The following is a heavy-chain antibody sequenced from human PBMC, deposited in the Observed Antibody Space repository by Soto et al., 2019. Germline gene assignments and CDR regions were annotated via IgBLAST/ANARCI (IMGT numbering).Heavy chain of an antibody. J-gene: IGHJ5*02. V-gene: IGHV1-3*01. CDR1: GYTFTSYA. CDR3: ARCRPPRSGALVFGGYNWFDP. Sequence: ASVKVSCKASGYTFTSYAMHWVRQAPGQRLEWMGWINAGNGNTKYPQKFQGRVTITRDTSASTAYMELSSLRSEDTAVYYCARCRPPRSGALVFGGYNWFDPWGQGTLVTVSS. D-gene: IGHD3-3*01. CDR2: INAGNGNT.